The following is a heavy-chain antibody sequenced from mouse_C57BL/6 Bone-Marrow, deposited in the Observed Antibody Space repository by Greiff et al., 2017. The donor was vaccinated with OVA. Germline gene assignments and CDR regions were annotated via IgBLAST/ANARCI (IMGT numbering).Heavy chain of an antibody. CDR1: GYTFTDYA. CDR2: ISTYSGDA. CDR3: ARSLLCHYAMDY. V-gene: IGHV1-67*01. Sequence: VHLVESGPELVRPGVSVKISCKGSGYTFTDYAMHWVKQSHAKSLEWIGVISTYSGDASYNQKFKDKATMTVDKSSSTAYMELARLTSEDSAVYYCARSLLCHYAMDYWGQGTSVTVSS. D-gene: IGHD2-10*01. J-gene: IGHJ4*01.